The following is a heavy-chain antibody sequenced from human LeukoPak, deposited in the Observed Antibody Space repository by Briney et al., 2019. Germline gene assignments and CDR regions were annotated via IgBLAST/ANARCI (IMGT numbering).Heavy chain of an antibody. CDR3: ARDRKRVAAKGGTFDP. J-gene: IGHJ5*02. Sequence: SQTLSLTCTVSGGSISSGGYYWSWIRQHPGKGLEWIGYIYYSGSTYYNPSLKSRVTISVDTSKNQFSLKLSSVTAADTAVYYCARDRKRVAAKGGTFDPWGQGTLVTVSS. D-gene: IGHD2-15*01. CDR2: IYYSGST. CDR1: GGSISSGGYY. V-gene: IGHV4-31*03.